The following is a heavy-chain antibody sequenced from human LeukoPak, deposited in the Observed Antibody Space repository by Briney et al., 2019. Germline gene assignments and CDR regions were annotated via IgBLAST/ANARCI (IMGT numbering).Heavy chain of an antibody. CDR2: ITGGSDST. J-gene: IGHJ4*02. V-gene: IGHV3-23*01. CDR3: AKGSAAARPYYFDY. CDR1: GFTFNNYV. Sequence: PGGSLRLSCPASGFTFNNYVMSWVRQAPGKGLEWVSAITGGSDSTYYADSVKGRFTISRDNSKNTLYLQMNGLRAEDTAVYYCAKGSAAARPYYFDYWGQGTLVTVSS. D-gene: IGHD6-6*01.